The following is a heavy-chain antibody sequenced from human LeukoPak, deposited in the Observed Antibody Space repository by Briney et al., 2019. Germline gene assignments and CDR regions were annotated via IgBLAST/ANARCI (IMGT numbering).Heavy chain of an antibody. CDR2: INPNSGGT. D-gene: IGHD6-13*01. CDR1: GYTFTGYY. CDR3: ARDLYSSSWYGLPLSHYYYYGMDV. J-gene: IGHJ6*02. V-gene: IGHV1-2*02. Sequence: GASVKVSCKASGYTFTGYYMHWVRQAPGQGLEWMGWINPNSGGTNYAQKFQGRVTMTRDTSISTAYMELSRLRSDDTAVYYCARDLYSSSWYGLPLSHYYYYGMDVWGQGTTVTVSS.